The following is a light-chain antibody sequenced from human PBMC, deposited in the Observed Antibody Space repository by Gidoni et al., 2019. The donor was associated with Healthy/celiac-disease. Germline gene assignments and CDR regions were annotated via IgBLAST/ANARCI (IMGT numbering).Light chain of an antibody. CDR2: GAS. CDR1: QSVSSSY. J-gene: IGKJ4*01. Sequence: ELVLTQSPGTLSLSPGERATLSCRASQSVSSSYLAWYQQKPGQAPRLLIYGASSRATGIPDRFSGSGSGTDFTLTISRLEPEDFAVYYCQQYGSSPSGTFGGGTKVEIK. CDR3: QQYGSSPSGT. V-gene: IGKV3-20*01.